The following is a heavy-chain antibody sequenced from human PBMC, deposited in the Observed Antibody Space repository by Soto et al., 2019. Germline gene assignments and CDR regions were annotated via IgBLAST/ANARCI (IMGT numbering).Heavy chain of an antibody. Sequence: QVQLVQSGSEVKKPLSSVKVSCKASGGSLSTNPISWMRQAPGQGLEWMGGTGSGTGPGNHAQKFQGRLTVTADKSTSTVYMELTNLSSEDTAVYYCARRDSGGFYRFFDSWGQGTLVTVSS. V-gene: IGHV1-69*06. CDR2: TGSGTGPG. D-gene: IGHD2-15*01. CDR1: GGSLSTNP. J-gene: IGHJ4*02. CDR3: ARRDSGGFYRFFDS.